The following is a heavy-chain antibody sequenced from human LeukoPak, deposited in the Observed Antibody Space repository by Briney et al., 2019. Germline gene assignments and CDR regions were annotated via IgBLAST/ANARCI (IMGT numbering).Heavy chain of an antibody. CDR2: IFASGST. Sequence: SETLSLTCTVSGGSISNYYWSWMRQPAGKGLEWIGRIFASGSTNYNPSLKSRVTMSVDTSKNQFSLKLSSVTAADTAVYYCARGFETSYRYTFYYWGQGTLVTVSS. CDR3: ARGFETSYRYTFYY. CDR1: GGSISNYY. J-gene: IGHJ4*02. D-gene: IGHD3-16*02. V-gene: IGHV4-4*07.